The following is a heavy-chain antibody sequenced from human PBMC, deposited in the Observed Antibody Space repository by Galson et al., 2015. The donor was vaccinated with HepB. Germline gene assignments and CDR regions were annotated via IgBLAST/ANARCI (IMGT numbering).Heavy chain of an antibody. CDR2: IYYSGST. D-gene: IGHD1-7*01. V-gene: IGHV4-59*01. CDR3: ARAPLADWNYDYGRGMDV. J-gene: IGHJ6*02. CDR1: GGSISSYY. Sequence: SETLSLTCTVSGGSISSYYWSWIRQPPGKGLEWIGYIYYSGSTNYNPSLKSRVTISVDTSKNQFSLKLSSVTAADTAVYYCARAPLADWNYDYGRGMDVWGQGTTVTVSS.